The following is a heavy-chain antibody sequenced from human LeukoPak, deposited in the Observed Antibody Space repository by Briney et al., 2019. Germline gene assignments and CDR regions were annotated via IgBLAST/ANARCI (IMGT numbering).Heavy chain of an antibody. CDR1: GGSISSYY. D-gene: IGHD6-13*01. Sequence: PSETLSLTCTVSGGSISSYYWSWLRQPAGKGLEWIGRIYASGNTDYNPSLKSRVTMSADTSKNQFTLNLASVTAADTAVYYCARDRSSRWDSDWFDPWGQGTLVTVSS. CDR2: IYASGNT. V-gene: IGHV4-4*07. CDR3: ARDRSSRWDSDWFDP. J-gene: IGHJ5*02.